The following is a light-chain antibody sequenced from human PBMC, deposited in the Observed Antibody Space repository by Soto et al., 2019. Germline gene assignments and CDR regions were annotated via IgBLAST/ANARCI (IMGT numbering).Light chain of an antibody. J-gene: IGKJ1*01. V-gene: IGKV1-39*01. Sequence: DTQMSQSPSSLSASVGDRVTITCRTSQTISRYLNWYQQKPGKAPKLLIYAASNLESGAPSRFSGSGSGTDFTLTISSLQPEDFATYYCQQYDIYPITFGQGTKVDIK. CDR1: QTISRY. CDR3: QQYDIYPIT. CDR2: AAS.